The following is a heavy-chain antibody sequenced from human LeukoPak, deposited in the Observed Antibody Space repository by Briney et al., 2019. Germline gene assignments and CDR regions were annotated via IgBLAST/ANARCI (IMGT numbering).Heavy chain of an antibody. CDR3: ARGRVGYSSSLTNWFDP. J-gene: IGHJ5*02. CDR2: IYTSGST. D-gene: IGHD6-6*01. Sequence: PSETLSLTCTVSGYSISSGYYWGWIRQPPGKGLEWIGRIYTSGSTNYNPSLKSRVTISVDTSKNQFSLKLSSVTAADTAVYYCARGRVGYSSSLTNWFDPWGQGTLVTVSS. CDR1: GYSISSGYY. V-gene: IGHV4-38-2*02.